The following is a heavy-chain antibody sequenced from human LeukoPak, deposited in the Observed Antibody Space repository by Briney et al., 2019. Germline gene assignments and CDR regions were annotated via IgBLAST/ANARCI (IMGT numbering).Heavy chain of an antibody. CDR2: IHSDGNLK. J-gene: IGHJ4*02. Sequence: QSGGSLRLSCAASGFSLSNFGIHWVRQAPGKGLEWLTFIHSDGNLKYYADSVKGRFSIFRDISRNTIYVQMNSLTVEDTSIYYCVKDRPYFDQWGQGTLVTVSS. V-gene: IGHV3-30*02. CDR1: GFSLSNFG. CDR3: VKDRPYFDQ.